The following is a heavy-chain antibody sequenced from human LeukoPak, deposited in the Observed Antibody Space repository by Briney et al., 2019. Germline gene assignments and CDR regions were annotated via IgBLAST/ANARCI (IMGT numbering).Heavy chain of an antibody. CDR3: ARLETTVTTWGFDY. CDR1: GFTVSSNY. Sequence: GGSLRLSCAASGFTVSSNYMSWVRQAPGKGLEWVSVIYSGGSTYYADSVKGRFTISRDNSKNTLYLQMNSLRAEDTAVYYCARLETTVTTWGFDYWGQGTLVTVSS. D-gene: IGHD4-17*01. V-gene: IGHV3-53*01. J-gene: IGHJ4*02. CDR2: IYSGGST.